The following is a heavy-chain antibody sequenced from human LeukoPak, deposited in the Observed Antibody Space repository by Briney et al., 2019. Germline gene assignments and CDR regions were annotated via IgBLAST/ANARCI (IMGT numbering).Heavy chain of an antibody. Sequence: GGSLRLSCAASGFTFSSYGMHWVRQAPGKGLEWVAFIRYDGSNKYYADSVKGRFTISRDNSKNTLYLQMNSLRAEDTAVYYCASTRVGMATIRGPNDYWGQGTLVTVSS. CDR2: IRYDGSNK. CDR3: ASTRVGMATIRGPNDY. J-gene: IGHJ4*02. V-gene: IGHV3-30*02. D-gene: IGHD5-24*01. CDR1: GFTFSSYG.